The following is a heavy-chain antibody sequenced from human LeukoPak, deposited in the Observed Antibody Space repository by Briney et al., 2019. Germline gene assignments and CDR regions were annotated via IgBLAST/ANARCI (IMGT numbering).Heavy chain of an antibody. CDR2: ISYDGSNK. V-gene: IGHV3-30*18. D-gene: IGHD3-22*01. J-gene: IGHJ4*02. CDR1: GFTFSSYG. Sequence: PGGSLRLSCAASGFTFSSYGMHWVRQAPGKGLEWVAVISYDGSNKYYADSVKGRFTISRDNSKNTLYLQMNSLRAEDTAVYYCAKECYYDSSGYSYPLDYWGQGTLVTVSS. CDR3: AKECYYDSSGYSYPLDY.